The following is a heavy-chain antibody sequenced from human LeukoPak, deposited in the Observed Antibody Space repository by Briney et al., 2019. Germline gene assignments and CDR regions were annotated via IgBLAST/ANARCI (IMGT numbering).Heavy chain of an antibody. CDR3: ARADVEMATIKFDY. CDR2: IYYSGST. J-gene: IGHJ4*02. D-gene: IGHD5-24*01. V-gene: IGHV4-31*03. CDR1: GGSISSGGYY. Sequence: SETLSLTCTVSGGSISSGGYYWSWIRQHPGKGLEWIGYIYYSGSTYYNPSRKSRVTISAYTSKNHFSLKLSSVTAADTAVYYCARADVEMATIKFDYWGQGTLVTVSS.